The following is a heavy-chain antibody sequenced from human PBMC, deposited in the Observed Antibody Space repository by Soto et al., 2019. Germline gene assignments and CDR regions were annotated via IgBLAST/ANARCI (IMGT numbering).Heavy chain of an antibody. Sequence: ASVKVSCKASGFTFTSSAVQWVRQARGQRLECIGWIVVGSGNTNYAQKFQERVTITRDMSTSTAYMELSSLRSEDTAVYYCAAGSGSGGVGLPHYYYYYGMDVWGQGTTVTVSS. CDR3: AAGSGSGGVGLPHYYYYYGMDV. CDR2: IVVGSGNT. J-gene: IGHJ6*02. CDR1: GFTFTSSA. V-gene: IGHV1-58*01. D-gene: IGHD3-10*01.